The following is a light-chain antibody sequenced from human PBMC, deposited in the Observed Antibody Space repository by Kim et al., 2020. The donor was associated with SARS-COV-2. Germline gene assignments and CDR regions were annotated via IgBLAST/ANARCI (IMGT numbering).Light chain of an antibody. CDR2: GAS. J-gene: IGKJ1*01. V-gene: IGKV3-15*01. CDR1: QSVSSN. CDR3: QQYNNWPPTWT. Sequence: EILMTQSPATLSVSPGERATLFCRASQSVSSNLAWYQQKPDQAPRLLIYGASTRATGVPTRFSGSGSVTEFTLTISSLQSEDFAVYYCQQYNNWPPTWTFGQGTKVDIK.